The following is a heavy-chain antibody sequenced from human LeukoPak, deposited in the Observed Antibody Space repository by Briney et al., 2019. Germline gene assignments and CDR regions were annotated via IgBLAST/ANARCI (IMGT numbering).Heavy chain of an antibody. CDR3: ARDPGGDYDSSGYYYYYYGMDV. CDR1: GGSISSYY. V-gene: IGHV4-59*01. J-gene: IGHJ6*02. CDR2: IYYSGST. D-gene: IGHD3-22*01. Sequence: PSETLSLTCTVSGGSISSYYWSWIRQPPGKGLEWIGYIYYSGSTNYNPSLKSRVTISVDTSKNQFSLKLSPVTAADTAVYYCARDPGGDYDSSGYYYYYYGMDVWGQGTTVTVSS.